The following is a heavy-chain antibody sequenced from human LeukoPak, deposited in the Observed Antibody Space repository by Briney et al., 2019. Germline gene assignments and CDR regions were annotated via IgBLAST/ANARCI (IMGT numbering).Heavy chain of an antibody. V-gene: IGHV5-51*01. CDR2: LYPGDSDT. D-gene: IGHD1-1*01. Sequence: GESLKISCKGSGYRFTNYWIGWVRLMPGKGLEWMGILYPGDSDTRYSPSFQGQVTISTDKSITTAYLQWGSLKASDTAIYYCARRLGTGTPDYWGQGTLVTVSS. CDR3: ARRLGTGTPDY. J-gene: IGHJ4*02. CDR1: GYRFTNYW.